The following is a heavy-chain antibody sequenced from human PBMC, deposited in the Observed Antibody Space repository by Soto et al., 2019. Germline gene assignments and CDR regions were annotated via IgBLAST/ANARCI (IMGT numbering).Heavy chain of an antibody. D-gene: IGHD2-15*01. CDR3: ARGTLYCSGSSCYSNWFDP. Sequence: ASVKVSCKASGYTFTSYGISWVRQAPGQGLEWMGWISAYNGNTNYAQKLQGRVTMTTDTSTSTAYMELSSLRSEDTAVYYCARGTLYCSGSSCYSNWFDPRGQGTLVTVPQ. CDR2: ISAYNGNT. CDR1: GYTFTSYG. J-gene: IGHJ5*02. V-gene: IGHV1-18*01.